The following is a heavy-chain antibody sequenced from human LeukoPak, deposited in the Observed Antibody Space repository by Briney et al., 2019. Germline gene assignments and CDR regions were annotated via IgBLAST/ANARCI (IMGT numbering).Heavy chain of an antibody. D-gene: IGHD6-6*01. J-gene: IGHJ4*02. CDR1: GFTFSTYA. V-gene: IGHV3-23*01. Sequence: GGSLRLSCAASGFTFSTYAMSWVRQAPGKGLEWVSSITDSGDNTYYADSVKGRFTISRDNSKNTLYLQVDSLRPEDTAIYYGATYSRSLFRHFDYWGQGTLVTVSS. CDR2: ITDSGDNT. CDR3: ATYSRSLFRHFDY.